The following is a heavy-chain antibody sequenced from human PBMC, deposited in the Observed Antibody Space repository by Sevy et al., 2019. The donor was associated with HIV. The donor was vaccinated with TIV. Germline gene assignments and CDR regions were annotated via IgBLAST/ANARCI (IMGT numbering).Heavy chain of an antibody. J-gene: IGHJ4*02. CDR3: VRAIAADGSF. CDR1: GFTLNSYW. Sequence: GGSLRLSCVASGFTLNSYWMSWVRQAPGKGLEWVANIKQDGSVKYYVDSVKGRFTISRDNARNSLYLQMNSLRVEDTALYDCVRAIAADGSFWGQGTLVTVSS. D-gene: IGHD6-13*01. V-gene: IGHV3-7*01. CDR2: IKQDGSVK.